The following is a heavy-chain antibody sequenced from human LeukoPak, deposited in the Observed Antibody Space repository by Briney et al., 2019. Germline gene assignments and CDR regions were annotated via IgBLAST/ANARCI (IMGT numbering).Heavy chain of an antibody. J-gene: IGHJ4*02. CDR1: GYTFTSYA. CDR3: ARGGIAGHFDY. Sequence: ASLKLSCKASGYTFTSYAISWVPQAPGQWLECMGWISAYNGNTYYAQKFQGRVTMTTDTSSNTGYMELRSLSSDDTAVYYCARGGIAGHFDYWGQGPLVSVSS. D-gene: IGHD6-13*01. CDR2: ISAYNGNT. V-gene: IGHV1-18*04.